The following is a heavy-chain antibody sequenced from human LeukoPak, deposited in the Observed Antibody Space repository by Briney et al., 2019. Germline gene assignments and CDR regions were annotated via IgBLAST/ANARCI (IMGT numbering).Heavy chain of an antibody. CDR2: IIPILGIA. V-gene: IGHV1-69*04. J-gene: IGHJ4*02. CDR3: ARGRPNYYDSSGYGFYY. Sequence: GSSVKVSCKASGGTFSSYAISWVRQAPGQGLEWMGRIIPILGIANYARKFQGRVTITADKSTSTAYMELSSLRSEDTAVYYCARGRPNYYDSSGYGFYYWGQGTLVTVSS. D-gene: IGHD3-22*01. CDR1: GGTFSSYA.